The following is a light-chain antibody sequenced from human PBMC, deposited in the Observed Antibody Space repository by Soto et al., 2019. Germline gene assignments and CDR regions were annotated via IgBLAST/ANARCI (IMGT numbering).Light chain of an antibody. J-gene: IGKJ1*01. CDR1: QSVSNNY. Sequence: EIVMTQSPATLSLSPGERATLSCRASQSVSNNYLAWYQQKPGQAPRLLIYGASNSATGIPDRFSGSGSGTDFTLTISRLEPEDFAVYYCQQYGSSGTFGQGTKVDI. CDR3: QQYGSSGT. CDR2: GAS. V-gene: IGKV3-20*01.